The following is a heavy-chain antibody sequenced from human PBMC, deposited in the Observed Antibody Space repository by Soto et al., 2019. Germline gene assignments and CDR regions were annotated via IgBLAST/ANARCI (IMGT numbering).Heavy chain of an antibody. V-gene: IGHV4-28*01. Sequence: SETLSLTCAVSGYSISSSNWWGWIRQPPGKGLEWIGYIYYSGSTYYNPSLKSRVTMSVDTSKNQFSLKLSSVTAVDTAVYYCARTQLHAEGAFDIWGQGTMVTVSS. CDR1: GYSISSSNW. CDR2: IYYSGST. CDR3: ARTQLHAEGAFDI. D-gene: IGHD1-7*01. J-gene: IGHJ3*02.